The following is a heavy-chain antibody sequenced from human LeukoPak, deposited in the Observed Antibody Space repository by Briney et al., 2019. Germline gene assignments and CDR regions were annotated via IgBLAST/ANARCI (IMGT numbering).Heavy chain of an antibody. CDR1: GFSFRNYA. CDR3: AKDSEATITPLSAFDI. CDR2: ISGSGGST. D-gene: IGHD4-23*01. Sequence: GGSLRLSCAASGFSFRNYAISWVRQAPGKGREWVSSISGSGGSTYSADSVKGRFTISRENSNNTLYLQMNSLRADDTAMYYCAKDSEATITPLSAFDIWGQGTMVTVSS. J-gene: IGHJ3*02. V-gene: IGHV3-23*01.